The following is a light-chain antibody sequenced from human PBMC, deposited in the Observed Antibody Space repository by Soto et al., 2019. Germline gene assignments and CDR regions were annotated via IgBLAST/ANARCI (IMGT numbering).Light chain of an antibody. CDR1: SSDVGSYNL. CDR3: CSYAGSSTFVV. Sequence: QSALTQPASVSGSPGQSITISCTGTSSDVGSYNLVSWYQQHPGKAPKLMIYEGSKRPSGVSNRFSGSKSGNTASLTISWLQDEDEADYYCCSYAGSSTFVVFGGGTKLTVL. V-gene: IGLV2-23*03. J-gene: IGLJ2*01. CDR2: EGS.